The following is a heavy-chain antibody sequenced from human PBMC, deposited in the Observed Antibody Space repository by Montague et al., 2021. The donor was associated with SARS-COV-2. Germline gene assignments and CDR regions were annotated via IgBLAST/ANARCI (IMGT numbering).Heavy chain of an antibody. D-gene: IGHD3-9*01. CDR2: IYWDDDK. V-gene: IGHV2-5*02. Sequence: PALVKPTQTLTLTCTFSGFSLSTSGVGVGWIRQPPGKALEWLALIYWDDDKRYSPSLKSRLTLTKDTSKNQVVLTMTNMDPVDTATYYCAHKTGLRYFDWLFQTNPTGGYFDLWGRGTLVTVSS. J-gene: IGHJ2*01. CDR3: AHKTGLRYFDWLFQTNPTGGYFDL. CDR1: GFSLSTSGVG.